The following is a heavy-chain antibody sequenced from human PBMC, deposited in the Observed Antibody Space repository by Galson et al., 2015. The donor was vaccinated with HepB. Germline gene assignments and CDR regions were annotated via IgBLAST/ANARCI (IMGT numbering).Heavy chain of an antibody. CDR2: ISYDGSHE. J-gene: IGHJ4*02. CDR3: ATGGGGSWHHYLDS. D-gene: IGHD6-13*01. CDR1: GFTFSSYG. Sequence: SLRLSCAASGFTFSSYGMHWVRQAPGKGLEWVAVISYDGSHEYYADSVKGRFTISRDNSKNTLYLQMNSLRAEDTAVFYCATGGGGSWHHYLDSGGQGTLVTVSS. V-gene: IGHV3-30*03.